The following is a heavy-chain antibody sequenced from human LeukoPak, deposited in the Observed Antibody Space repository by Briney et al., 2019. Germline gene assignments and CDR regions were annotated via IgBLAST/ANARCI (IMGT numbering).Heavy chain of an antibody. D-gene: IGHD1-26*01. Sequence: PSGTLSLTCAVSGGSIMTTNWWRWVRQPPGKGLEWIGEVHLSGATNYNPSLESRVSMSIDTSKNQMSLKLTSVTAADTAIYFCTRESGAFSPFGFWGQGTLVTVSS. CDR2: VHLSGAT. V-gene: IGHV4-4*02. CDR3: TRESGAFSPFGF. CDR1: GGSIMTTNW. J-gene: IGHJ4*02.